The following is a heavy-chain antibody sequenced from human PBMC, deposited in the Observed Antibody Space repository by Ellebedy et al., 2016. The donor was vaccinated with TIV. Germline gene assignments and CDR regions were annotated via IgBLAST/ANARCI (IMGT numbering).Heavy chain of an antibody. CDR3: ARGADRYCTGGKCYRDFDS. CDR1: GYTFTSSG. CDR2: TIPILGVV. V-gene: IGHV1-69*10. J-gene: IGHJ4*02. D-gene: IGHD2-15*01. Sequence: SVKVSCXASGYTFTSSGISWVRQAPGQGLEWMGGTIPILGVVNYAQKFQGRVTITADESTSTVYMDLSSLISEDTAVYYCARGADRYCTGGKCYRDFDSWGQGTLVTVSS.